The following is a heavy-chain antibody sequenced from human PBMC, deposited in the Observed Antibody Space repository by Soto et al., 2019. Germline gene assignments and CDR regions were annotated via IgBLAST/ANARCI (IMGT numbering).Heavy chain of an antibody. CDR2: FYHSGST. D-gene: IGHD3-9*01. CDR1: SGSISSSNW. CDR3: ARRGGPAYYDILTGRNWFDP. J-gene: IGHJ5*02. V-gene: IGHV4-4*02. Sequence: QVQLQESGPGLVKPSGTLSLTCAVSSGSISSSNWWSWVRQPPGKGLEWIGEFYHSGSTNYNPSLKSRVTISVDKSKNQFSLKLSSVTAADTAVYYCARRGGPAYYDILTGRNWFDPWGQGTLVTVSS.